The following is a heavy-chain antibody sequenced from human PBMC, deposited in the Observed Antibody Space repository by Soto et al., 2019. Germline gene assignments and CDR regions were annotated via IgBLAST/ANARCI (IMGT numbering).Heavy chain of an antibody. J-gene: IGHJ6*02. V-gene: IGHV3-30-3*01. D-gene: IGHD6-6*01. CDR1: GFTFSSYA. CDR3: ARELEYSSSSVNYYYGMDV. Sequence: PGGSLRLSCAASGFTFSSYAMHWVRQAPGKGLEWVAVISYDGSNKYYADSVKGRFTISRDNSKNTLYLQMNSLRAEDTAVYYCARELEYSSSSVNYYYGMDVWGQGTTVTVSS. CDR2: ISYDGSNK.